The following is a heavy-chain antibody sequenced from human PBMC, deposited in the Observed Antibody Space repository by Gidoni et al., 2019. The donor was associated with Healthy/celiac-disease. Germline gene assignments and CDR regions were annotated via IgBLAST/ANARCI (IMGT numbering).Heavy chain of an antibody. D-gene: IGHD6-6*01. CDR1: GFTFSSYA. CDR2: ISGCGGST. V-gene: IGHV3-23*01. CDR3: AKDHFVSSSAH. Sequence: EVQLLESGGGLVQPGGSLRLSCAASGFTFSSYAMSWVRQAPGKGLEWVAAISGCGGSTYYADAVKGRFTISRDNTKNTLYLQMNSLRAEDTDVYYCAKDHFVSSSAHWGQGTLVTVSS. J-gene: IGHJ4*02.